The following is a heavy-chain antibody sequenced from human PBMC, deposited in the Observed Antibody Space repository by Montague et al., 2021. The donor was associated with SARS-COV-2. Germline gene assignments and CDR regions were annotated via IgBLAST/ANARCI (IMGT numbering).Heavy chain of an antibody. Sequence: SETLSLTCTVSGYSISSGYYWGWIRQPPGKGLEWIGSIYHSGSTYYNPSHKSRVTISVDTAKNQFSLKLSSVTAADTAVYYCARERRYCSGGSCYSGWFDPWGQGTLVTVSS. CDR1: GYSISSGYY. J-gene: IGHJ5*02. D-gene: IGHD2-15*01. V-gene: IGHV4-38-2*02. CDR3: ARERRYCSGGSCYSGWFDP. CDR2: IYHSGST.